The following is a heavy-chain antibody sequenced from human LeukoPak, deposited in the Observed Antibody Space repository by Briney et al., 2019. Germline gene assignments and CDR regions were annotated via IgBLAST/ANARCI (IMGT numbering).Heavy chain of an antibody. CDR2: INDDGSLT. V-gene: IGHV3-74*01. CDR1: GLTFSTHW. Sequence: PGGSLRLSCAASGLTFSTHWMYWVRQTPGKGLVWVSGINDDGSLTNYADSVKGRFTMSRDNAKNTPFLQMNSLRAEDTALYYCVSYNWNQPDYWGQGSLVTVSS. CDR3: VSYNWNQPDY. D-gene: IGHD1-20*01. J-gene: IGHJ4*02.